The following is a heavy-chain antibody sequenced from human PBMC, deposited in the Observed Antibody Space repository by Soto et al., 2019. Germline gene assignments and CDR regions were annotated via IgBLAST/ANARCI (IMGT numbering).Heavy chain of an antibody. CDR2: ISSSSSTI. CDR3: VVFGVVIIHDY. D-gene: IGHD3-3*01. CDR1: GFTFSSYS. V-gene: IGHV3-48*01. J-gene: IGHJ4*02. Sequence: EVQLMESGGGLVQPGGSLRLSCAASGFTFSSYSMNWVRQAPGKGLEWVSYISSSSSTIYYADSVKGRFTISRDNAKNSLYLQMNSLRAEDTAVYYCVVFGVVIIHDYWGQGTLVTVSS.